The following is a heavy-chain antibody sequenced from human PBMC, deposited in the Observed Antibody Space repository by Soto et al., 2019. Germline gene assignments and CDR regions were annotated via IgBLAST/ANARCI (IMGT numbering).Heavy chain of an antibody. CDR2: IIPIFGTA. J-gene: IGHJ2*01. Sequence: QVQLVQSGAEVKKPGSSVKVSCKASGGTFSSYAISWVRQAPGQGLEWMGGIIPIFGTANYAQKFQGRVTITADESTSTAYMGLSSVRSEDTAVYYCARGKHSSSWSPNYWYFDLWGRGTLLTVSS. CDR3: ARGKHSSSWSPNYWYFDL. V-gene: IGHV1-69*01. D-gene: IGHD6-13*01. CDR1: GGTFSSYA.